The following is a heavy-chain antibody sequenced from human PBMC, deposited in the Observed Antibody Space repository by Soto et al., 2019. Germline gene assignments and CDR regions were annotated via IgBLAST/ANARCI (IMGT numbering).Heavy chain of an antibody. J-gene: IGHJ4*02. Sequence: GSLRLSCAASGFTFSSYGMHWVRQAPGKGLEWVAVIWYDGSNKYYVDSVKGRFTISRDNSKNTLYLQMNSLRAEDTAVYYCARETYYYDSSGLYFFDYWGQGTLVTVSS. CDR2: IWYDGSNK. V-gene: IGHV3-33*01. CDR3: ARETYYYDSSGLYFFDY. CDR1: GFTFSSYG. D-gene: IGHD3-22*01.